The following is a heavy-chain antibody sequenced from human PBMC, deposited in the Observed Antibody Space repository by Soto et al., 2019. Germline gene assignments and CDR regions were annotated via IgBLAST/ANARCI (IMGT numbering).Heavy chain of an antibody. Sequence: GGSLRLSCAASGFTFSSYGMHWVRQAPGKGLEWVAVIWYDGSNKYYADSVKGRFTISRDNSKNTLYLQMNSLRAEDTAVYYCARVYYYDSSGENYYYYYGMDVWGQGTTVTVSS. V-gene: IGHV3-33*01. CDR2: IWYDGSNK. D-gene: IGHD3-22*01. J-gene: IGHJ6*02. CDR1: GFTFSSYG. CDR3: ARVYYYDSSGENYYYYYGMDV.